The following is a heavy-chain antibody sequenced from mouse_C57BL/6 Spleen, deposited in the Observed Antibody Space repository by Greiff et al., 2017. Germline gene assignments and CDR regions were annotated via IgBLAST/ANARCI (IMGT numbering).Heavy chain of an antibody. J-gene: IGHJ3*01. V-gene: IGHV1-80*01. Sequence: VQLQESGAELVKPGASVTISCKASGYAFSSYWMNWVKQRPGKGLVWIGQIYPGDGDTNYNGKFKGKATLTADKSSSTAYMQLSSVTSEDYEVDCCAGGNFFAYWGQGTLVTVSA. D-gene: IGHD2-1*01. CDR2: IYPGDGDT. CDR3: AGGNFFAY. CDR1: GYAFSSYW.